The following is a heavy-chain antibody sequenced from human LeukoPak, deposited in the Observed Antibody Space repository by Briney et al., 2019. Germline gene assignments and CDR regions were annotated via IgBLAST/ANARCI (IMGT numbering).Heavy chain of an antibody. J-gene: IGHJ4*02. V-gene: IGHV4-59*01. CDR1: GGSISSYY. CDR2: IYYSGST. Sequence: SETLSLTCTVSGGSISSYYWSWIRQPPGKGLEWIGYIYYSGSTNYNPSLKSRVTISVDTSKNQFSLKLSSVTAADTAVYYCARGLNYYESSDHFDYWGQGTLVTVSS. D-gene: IGHD3-22*01. CDR3: ARGLNYYESSDHFDY.